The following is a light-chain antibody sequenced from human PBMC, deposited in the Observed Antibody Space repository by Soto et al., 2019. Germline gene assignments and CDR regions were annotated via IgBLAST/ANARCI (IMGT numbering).Light chain of an antibody. CDR2: GST. Sequence: SVPSQQPSVCGAPGQRGTISCTGSSSNIRAGYDAHWFQQVPGTAPKLLIYGSTNRPSGVPDRFSGSKYGNSASLAITGLQAEDEDDYYCQSYDSSLGGNYVFGTGTKVT. V-gene: IGLV1-40*01. CDR1: SSNIRAGYD. J-gene: IGLJ1*01. CDR3: QSYDSSLGGNYV.